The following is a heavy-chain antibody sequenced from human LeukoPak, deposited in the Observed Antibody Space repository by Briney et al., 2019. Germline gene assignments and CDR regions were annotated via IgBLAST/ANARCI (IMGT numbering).Heavy chain of an antibody. J-gene: IGHJ4*02. V-gene: IGHV4-59*01. CDR1: GGSISSYY. D-gene: IGHD4-17*01. CDR3: AAMTTVTMYSYFFDS. Sequence: SETLSLTCTVSGGSISSYYLSWIRQPPGKGLEWIGYIYYSGGTNYNPSLKSRVTISVDTSKNQFSLKLASVTAADTAIYYCAAMTTVTMYSYFFDSWGQGTLLTVSS. CDR2: IYYSGGT.